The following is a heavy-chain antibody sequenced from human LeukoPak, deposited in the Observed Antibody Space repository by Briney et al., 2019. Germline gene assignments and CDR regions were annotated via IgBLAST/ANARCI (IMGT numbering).Heavy chain of an antibody. CDR1: GGSFSGYY. V-gene: IGHV4-34*01. J-gene: IGHJ6*03. D-gene: IGHD6-19*01. CDR3: ARLGAVKARGKGSGWYLPDFYYYYYYMDV. CDR2: INHSGST. Sequence: PSETLSLTCAVYGGSFSGYYWSWIRQPPGKGLEWIGEINHSGSTNYNPSLKSRVTISVDTSKNQFSLKLSSVTAADTAVYYCARLGAVKARGKGSGWYLPDFYYYYYYMDVWGKGTTVTISS.